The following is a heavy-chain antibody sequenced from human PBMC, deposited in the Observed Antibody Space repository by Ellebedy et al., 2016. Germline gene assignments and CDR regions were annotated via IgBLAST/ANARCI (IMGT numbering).Heavy chain of an antibody. CDR2: IYYSGST. CDR3: ASTTTVTTESTFDY. D-gene: IGHD4-17*01. Sequence: SETLSLXXTVSGGSISSGGYYWSWIRQHPGKGLEWIGYIYYSGSTYYNPSLKSRVTISVDTSKNQFSLKLSSVTAADTAVYYCASTTTVTTESTFDYWGQGTLVTVSS. V-gene: IGHV4-31*03. CDR1: GGSISSGGYY. J-gene: IGHJ4*02.